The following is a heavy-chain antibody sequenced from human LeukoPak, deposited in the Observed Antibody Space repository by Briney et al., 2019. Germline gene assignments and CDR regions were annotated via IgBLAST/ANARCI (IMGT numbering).Heavy chain of an antibody. CDR1: GFTFSSYW. Sequence: GGSLRLSCAASGFTFSSYWMSWVRQAPGKGLEWVANIKQDGSEKYYVDSVKGRLTISRDNAKNSLYLQMNSLRAEDTAVYYCARESCDSSGYDNWFDPWGQGTLVTVSS. CDR2: IKQDGSEK. V-gene: IGHV3-7*01. J-gene: IGHJ5*02. CDR3: ARESCDSSGYDNWFDP. D-gene: IGHD3-22*01.